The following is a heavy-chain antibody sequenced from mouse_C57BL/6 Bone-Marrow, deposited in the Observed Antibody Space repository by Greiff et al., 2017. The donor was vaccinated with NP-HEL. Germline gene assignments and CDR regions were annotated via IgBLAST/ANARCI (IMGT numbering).Heavy chain of an antibody. Sequence: QVQLEESGPGLVQPSQSLSITCTVSGFSLTSYGVHWVRQSPGKGLEWLGVIWSGGSTDYNAAFISRLSISKDNSKSQVFFKMNSLQADDTAIYYCARRGYSNYPDYYAMDYWGQGTSVTVSS. CDR3: ARRGYSNYPDYYAMDY. D-gene: IGHD2-5*01. CDR2: IWSGGST. V-gene: IGHV2-2*01. CDR1: GFSLTSYG. J-gene: IGHJ4*01.